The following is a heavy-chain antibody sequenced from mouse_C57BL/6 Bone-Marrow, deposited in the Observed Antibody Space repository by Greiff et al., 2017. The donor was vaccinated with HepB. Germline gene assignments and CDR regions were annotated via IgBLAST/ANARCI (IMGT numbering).Heavy chain of an antibody. CDR3: SYYYGSSYVDY. V-gene: IGHV1-19*01. Sequence: DVQLQESGPVLVKPGASVKMSCKASGYTFTDYYMNWVKQSHGKSLEWIGVINPYNGGTSYNQKFKGKATLTVDKSSSTAYMELNSLTSEDSAVYYCSYYYGSSYVDYWGQGTTLTVSS. J-gene: IGHJ2*01. CDR2: INPYNGGT. CDR1: GYTFTDYY. D-gene: IGHD1-1*01.